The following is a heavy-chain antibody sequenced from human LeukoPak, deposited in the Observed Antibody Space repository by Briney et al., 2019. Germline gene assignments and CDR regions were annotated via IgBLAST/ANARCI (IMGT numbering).Heavy chain of an antibody. CDR3: ARDRIAAAGTHDAFDI. CDR2: ISSSSSYI. D-gene: IGHD6-13*01. V-gene: IGHV3-21*01. J-gene: IGHJ3*02. CDR1: GFTFSSYS. Sequence: GGSLRLSCAASGFTFSSYSMNWVRQAPGKGLEWVSSISSSSSYIYYADSVKGRFTISRDNANNSLYLQMNSLRAEDTAVYYCARDRIAAAGTHDAFDIWGQGTMVTVSS.